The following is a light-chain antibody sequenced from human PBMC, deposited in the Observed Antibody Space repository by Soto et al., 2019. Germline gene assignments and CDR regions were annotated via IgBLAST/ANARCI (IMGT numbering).Light chain of an antibody. Sequence: QSVLTQPASVSGCPGQSIIISCSGSSNDVGGYNLVSWYQHHPDKAPKVIIYEGTKRLSGLSTRFSGSKSGNTASLTISGLQAEDEADYYCCSYAGGRTYVFGSGTKVTVL. CDR1: SNDVGGYNL. J-gene: IGLJ1*01. CDR3: CSYAGGRTYV. CDR2: EGT. V-gene: IGLV2-23*01.